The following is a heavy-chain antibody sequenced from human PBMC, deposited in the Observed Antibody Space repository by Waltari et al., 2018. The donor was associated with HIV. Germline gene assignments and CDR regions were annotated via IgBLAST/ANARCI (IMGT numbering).Heavy chain of an antibody. CDR3: AKEVVALPHYYYYGLDV. CDR1: GFTFSSYS. D-gene: IGHD2-15*01. Sequence: EVQLVESGGGLVQPGGSLRLSCAASGFTFSSYSMNWVRQAPGKGLERVAVISRTSNTRDYADSVKGRFTGSRDNAKNSLSLQMNSLRAEDTAVYFCAKEVVALPHYYYYGLDVWGQGTTVTVSS. V-gene: IGHV3-48*04. CDR2: ISRTSNTR. J-gene: IGHJ6*02.